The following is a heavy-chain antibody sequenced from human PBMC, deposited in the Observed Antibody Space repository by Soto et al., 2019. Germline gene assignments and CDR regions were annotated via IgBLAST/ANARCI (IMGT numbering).Heavy chain of an antibody. V-gene: IGHV3-72*01. D-gene: IGHD1-26*01. Sequence: EVQLVESGGGLVQPGESLTLSCAVSGITFSDHYMEWVRQAPGKGLEWVARSRNKAKSYSTDFAASVKGRFTISRDESKNSLYLQMNSLKTEDTADYYCSILEGAWGQGTLVTVSS. CDR2: SRNKAKSYST. J-gene: IGHJ4*02. CDR3: SILEGA. CDR1: GITFSDHY.